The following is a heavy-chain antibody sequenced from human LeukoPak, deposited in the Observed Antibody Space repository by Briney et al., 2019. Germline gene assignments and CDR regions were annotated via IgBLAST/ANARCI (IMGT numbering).Heavy chain of an antibody. J-gene: IGHJ4*02. Sequence: SETLSLTCTVSGYSISSGYYWGWIRQPPGKGLEWIGSIYHSGSTYYNPSLKSRVTISVDTSKTQFSLRLSSVTAADTAVYYCARWNYYEISGRVFDYWGQGTLVSVSS. CDR2: IYHSGST. V-gene: IGHV4-38-2*02. CDR3: ARWNYYEISGRVFDY. D-gene: IGHD3-22*01. CDR1: GYSISSGYY.